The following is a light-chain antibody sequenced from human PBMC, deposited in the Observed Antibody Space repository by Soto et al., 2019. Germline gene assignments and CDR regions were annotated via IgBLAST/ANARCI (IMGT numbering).Light chain of an antibody. CDR3: QQYNSYSWT. V-gene: IGKV1-5*01. J-gene: IGKJ1*01. CDR1: QSISSW. Sequence: DVQMTQSPSTLSASVGDRVTITCRDSQSISSWLAWYQQKPGKAPKLLIYDASSLESGVPSRFSGSGSGTEFTLTSSSLQPDDFATYYCQQYNSYSWTFGQGTKVEIK. CDR2: DAS.